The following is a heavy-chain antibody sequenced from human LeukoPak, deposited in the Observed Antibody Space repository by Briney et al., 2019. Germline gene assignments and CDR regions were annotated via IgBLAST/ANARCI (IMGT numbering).Heavy chain of an antibody. CDR1: GGSISSGDYY. CDR3: ARDHHDCSSTSCYYGAFDI. V-gene: IGHV4-30-4*01. J-gene: IGHJ3*02. Sequence: SETLSLTCTVSGGSISSGDYYWSWIRQPPGKGLEWIGYIYYSGSTYYNPSLKSRVTISVDTSKNQFSLKLSSVTAADTAVYYCARDHHDCSSTSCYYGAFDIWGQGTVVTVSS. CDR2: IYYSGST. D-gene: IGHD2-2*01.